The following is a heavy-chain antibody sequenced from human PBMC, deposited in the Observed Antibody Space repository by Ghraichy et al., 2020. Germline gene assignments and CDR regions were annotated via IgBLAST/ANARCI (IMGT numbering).Heavy chain of an antibody. D-gene: IGHD3-10*01. Sequence: SETLSLTCTVSGGSISSYYWSWIRQPPGKGLEWIGYIYYSGSTNYNPSLKSRVTISVDTSKNQFSLKLSSVTAADTAVYYCARVPRWGGYYYGMDVWGQGTTVTVSS. V-gene: IGHV4-59*01. J-gene: IGHJ6*02. CDR2: IYYSGST. CDR1: GGSISSYY. CDR3: ARVPRWGGYYYGMDV.